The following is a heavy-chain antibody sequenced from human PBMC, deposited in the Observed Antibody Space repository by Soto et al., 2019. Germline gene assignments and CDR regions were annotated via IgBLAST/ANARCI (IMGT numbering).Heavy chain of an antibody. CDR3: ARDWGRYCSSTSCPTTYYFDY. CDR1: GFTFSSYW. CDR2: IKQDGSEK. J-gene: IGHJ4*02. V-gene: IGHV3-7*01. Sequence: GGSLRLSCAASGFTFSSYWMSWVRQAPGKGLEWVANIKQDGSEKYYVDSVKGRFTISRDNAKNSLYLQMNSLRAEDTAVYYCARDWGRYCSSTSCPTTYYFDYWGQGTLVTVSS. D-gene: IGHD2-2*01.